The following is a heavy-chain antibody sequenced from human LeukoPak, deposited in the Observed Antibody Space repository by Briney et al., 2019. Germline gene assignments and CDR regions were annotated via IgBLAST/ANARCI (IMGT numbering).Heavy chain of an antibody. J-gene: IGHJ4*02. V-gene: IGHV4-4*07. CDR1: GGSINTYY. Sequence: PSQTLSLTCSVSGGSINTYYCGWVRHPAGKGLELIGRIYTIGTTHYSPSLKSRLTMSIDTSKNQSSLILRSVTAEDKAVYYCGRQGYTASYYFVDYWSQGTLISVSS. CDR2: IYTIGTT. D-gene: IGHD3-10*01. CDR3: GRQGYTASYYFVDY.